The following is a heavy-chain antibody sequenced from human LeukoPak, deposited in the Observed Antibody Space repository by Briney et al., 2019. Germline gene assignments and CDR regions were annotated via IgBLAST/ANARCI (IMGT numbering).Heavy chain of an antibody. CDR1: GFTFRTYN. CDR2: ISISSTTI. V-gene: IGHV3-48*01. D-gene: IGHD2-21*01. CDR3: ARFEQVIVVVPPATPQFYFYMDV. Sequence: GGSLRLSCAASGFTFRTYNMNWVRQAPGKGLEWVSYISISSTTIFYADSVKGRFTISRDNAKNSLYLQMHSLRAEDTAVYYCARFEQVIVVVPPATPQFYFYMDVWGKGTTVTVAS. J-gene: IGHJ6*03.